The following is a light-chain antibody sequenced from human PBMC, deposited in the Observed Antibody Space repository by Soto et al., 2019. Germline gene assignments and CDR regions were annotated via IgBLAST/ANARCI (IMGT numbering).Light chain of an antibody. J-gene: IGKJ2*01. CDR1: QSINNY. CDR2: AAT. V-gene: IGKV1-39*01. Sequence: DIQMTQSPSSLSASLGDRVTITCRASQSINNYLNWYQQEEGKAPKLLIYAATSLQSGVPSRFSRSGSGTEYTVTISSLQPGDFATYYCQQNYNSPYTFGLGTKLEIK. CDR3: QQNYNSPYT.